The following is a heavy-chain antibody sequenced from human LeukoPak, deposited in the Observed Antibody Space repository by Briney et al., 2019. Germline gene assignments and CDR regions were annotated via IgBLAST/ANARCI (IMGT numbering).Heavy chain of an antibody. CDR2: ISSSSSYI. J-gene: IGHJ4*02. CDR3: ARDHDFWRVRAFDY. D-gene: IGHD3-3*01. V-gene: IGHV3-21*01. CDR1: GFTFSSYS. Sequence: GGSLRLSCAASGFTFSSYSMNWVRQAPGKGLEWVSSISSSSSYIYYADSVKGRFTISRDNAKNSLYLQMNSLRAEDTAVYYCARDHDFWRVRAFDYWGQGTLVTVSS.